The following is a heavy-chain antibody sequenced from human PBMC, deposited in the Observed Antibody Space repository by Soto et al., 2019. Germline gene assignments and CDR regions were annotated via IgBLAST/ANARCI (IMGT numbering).Heavy chain of an antibody. J-gene: IGHJ6*02. Sequence: QVQLQESGPGLVKPSETLSLSCTVSGGSISSYYWSWIRQPPGKGMEWIGYVHHSWGSTYNPSLQSRVAISLDPSKSQFSLKLTSVTATDTAVYYCARQGFGALRGLVDVWGQGTTVTVSS. CDR3: ARQGFGALRGLVDV. D-gene: IGHD3-10*01. CDR2: VHHSWGS. V-gene: IGHV4-59*08. CDR1: GGSISSYY.